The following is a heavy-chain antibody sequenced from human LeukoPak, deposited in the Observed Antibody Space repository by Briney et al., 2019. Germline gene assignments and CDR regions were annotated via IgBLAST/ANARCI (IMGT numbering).Heavy chain of an antibody. CDR1: GLPFRSYG. J-gene: IGHJ2*01. CDR2: IWYDGNNK. D-gene: IGHD6-13*01. V-gene: IGHV3-33*06. CDR3: AKAFGSSWYWYFDL. Sequence: GSSLRLPHAASGLPFRSYGMLWLRQATGKGLEGVAVIWYDGNNKFYADSVKGRFTISRDNSKNTLYLQMNSLRAEDTAVYYCAKAFGSSWYWYFDLWGRGTLVTVSS.